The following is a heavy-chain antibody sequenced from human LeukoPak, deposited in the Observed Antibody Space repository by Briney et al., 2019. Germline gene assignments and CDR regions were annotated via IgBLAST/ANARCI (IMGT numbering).Heavy chain of an antibody. Sequence: SETLSLTCTVSGGSISSYYWSWIRQPPGKGLEWIGYIYYSGSTNYNPSLKSRVTISVDTSKNQFSLKLSSVTAADTAVYYCARPGARAGAFDIWGQGTMVTVSS. CDR3: ARPGARAGAFDI. V-gene: IGHV4-59*01. J-gene: IGHJ3*02. D-gene: IGHD6-13*01. CDR1: GGSISSYY. CDR2: IYYSGST.